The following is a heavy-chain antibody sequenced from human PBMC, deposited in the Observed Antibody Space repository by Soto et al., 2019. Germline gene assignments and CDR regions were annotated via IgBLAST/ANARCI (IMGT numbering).Heavy chain of an antibody. V-gene: IGHV3-30-3*01. CDR3: ARASSSSWSAGFGY. J-gene: IGHJ4*02. CDR1: GFTFSSYA. D-gene: IGHD6-13*01. Sequence: QVQLVESGGGVVQPGRSLRLSCAASGFTFSSYAIHWVRQAPGKGLEWVAVISYEGSNKYYADSVKGRFTITRDNSKNSLYLQMNSLRAEDTAVYYCARASSSSWSAGFGYWGQGTLVTVSS. CDR2: ISYEGSNK.